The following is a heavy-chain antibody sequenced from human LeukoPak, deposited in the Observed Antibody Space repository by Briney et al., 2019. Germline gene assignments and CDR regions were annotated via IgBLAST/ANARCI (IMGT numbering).Heavy chain of an antibody. Sequence: GGSLRLSCAASGFTFSSYWMSWVRQAPGKGLEWVANIKQDGTEKYYVDSVKGRFTISRDNAKNSLYLQMNSLRAEDTAVYYCARERYCSSTSCLLYYYYYGMDVWGQGTTVTVSS. D-gene: IGHD2-2*01. J-gene: IGHJ6*02. CDR3: ARERYCSSTSCLLYYYYYGMDV. V-gene: IGHV3-7*01. CDR2: IKQDGTEK. CDR1: GFTFSSYW.